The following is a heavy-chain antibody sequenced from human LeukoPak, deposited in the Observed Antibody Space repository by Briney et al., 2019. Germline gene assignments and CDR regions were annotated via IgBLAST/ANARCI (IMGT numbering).Heavy chain of an antibody. CDR3: AKEYTGTFSPFPSYFDN. V-gene: IGHV3-23*01. CDR1: GFTFSSYA. J-gene: IGHJ4*02. Sequence: GGSLRLSCTASGFTFSSYAMNCVRQAPGKGLEWLSAITGSGGSTYYADCVKGRFTISRDNSKHTLYLQMNSLRAEDTAIYYCAKEYTGTFSPFPSYFDNWGQGTLVTVSS. D-gene: IGHD1-26*01. CDR2: ITGSGGST.